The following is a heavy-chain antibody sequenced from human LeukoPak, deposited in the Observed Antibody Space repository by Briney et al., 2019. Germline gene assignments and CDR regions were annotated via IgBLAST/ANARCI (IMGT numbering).Heavy chain of an antibody. CDR1: GGSISSFY. CDR2: IYHSGST. J-gene: IGHJ4*02. Sequence: SETLSLTCTVSGGSISSFYWSWIRQPPGKGLEWIGYIYHSGSTNSNPSLKSRVTISVDTSKNQFSLKLSSVTAADTAVYHCARQVAAAGTGYFDYWGQGTLVTVSS. D-gene: IGHD6-13*01. CDR3: ARQVAAAGTGYFDY. V-gene: IGHV4-59*08.